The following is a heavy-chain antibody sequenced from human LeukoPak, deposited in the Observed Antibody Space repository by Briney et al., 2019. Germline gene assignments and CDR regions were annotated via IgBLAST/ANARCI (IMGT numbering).Heavy chain of an antibody. CDR2: IKKDGSER. Sequence: GGSLRLSCAASGFSFITNWITWVRRAPGKGLEWVADIKKDGSERYYVDSVKGRFTISRDNAKNSVFLQMNSLRAEDTAVYYCTWSGEADWGQGTLVTVSS. D-gene: IGHD3-3*01. J-gene: IGHJ4*02. CDR1: GFSFITNW. V-gene: IGHV3-7*01. CDR3: TWSGEAD.